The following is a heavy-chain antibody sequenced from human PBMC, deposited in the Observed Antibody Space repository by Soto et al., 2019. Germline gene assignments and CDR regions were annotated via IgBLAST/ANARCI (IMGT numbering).Heavy chain of an antibody. V-gene: IGHV1-3*01. Sequence: QVQLVQSGAEVKKPGASVKVSCKASGYTFTSYAMHWVRQAPGQRLEWMGWINAGNGNTKYSQKFQGRVTITRDTSSSTAYMELSSLRSEDTAVYYYASGLGLYYFDYWGQGTLVTFSS. J-gene: IGHJ4*02. D-gene: IGHD1-26*01. CDR1: GYTFTSYA. CDR3: ASGLGLYYFDY. CDR2: INAGNGNT.